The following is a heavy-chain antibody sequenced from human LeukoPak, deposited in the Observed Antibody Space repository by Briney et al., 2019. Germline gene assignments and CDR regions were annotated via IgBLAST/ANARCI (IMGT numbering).Heavy chain of an antibody. D-gene: IGHD3-10*01. CDR1: GFTVSTNY. J-gene: IGHJ4*02. CDR3: AKTSGSPHYFDY. Sequence: GGSLRLSCAASGFTVSTNYMSWVRQAPGKGLEWVSVLYSGGSTYYADSVKGRFTISRDNSKNTLYLQMDTLRAEDTAVYYCAKTSGSPHYFDYWGQGALVPVSS. CDR2: LYSGGST. V-gene: IGHV3-53*01.